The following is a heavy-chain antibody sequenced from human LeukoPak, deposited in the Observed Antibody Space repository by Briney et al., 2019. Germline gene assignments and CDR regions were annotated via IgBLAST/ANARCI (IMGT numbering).Heavy chain of an antibody. D-gene: IGHD2-21*02. Sequence: PGGSLRLSCAASGFTVSSNYMSWVRQAPGKGLEWVSVIYSGGSTYYADSVKGRFTISRDNSKNTLYLQMNSLRAEDTAVYYCARGVVVVTAFFYFDYWGQGTLVTVSS. J-gene: IGHJ4*02. CDR1: GFTVSSNY. V-gene: IGHV3-53*01. CDR2: IYSGGST. CDR3: ARGVVVVTAFFYFDY.